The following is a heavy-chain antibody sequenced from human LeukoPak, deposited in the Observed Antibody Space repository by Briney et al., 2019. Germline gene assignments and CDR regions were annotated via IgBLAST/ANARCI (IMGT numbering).Heavy chain of an antibody. Sequence: SQTLSLTCAISGDSVSSNSAAWNWIRQSPSRGLEWLGRTYYRSKWYNDYAVSVKSRITINPDTSKNQFSLQLNSVTPEDTAVYYCASYGSVWYSSSWYSSFDYWGQGTLVTVSS. V-gene: IGHV6-1*01. CDR1: GDSVSSNSAA. J-gene: IGHJ4*02. CDR3: ASYGSVWYSSSWYSSFDY. CDR2: TYYRSKWYN. D-gene: IGHD6-13*01.